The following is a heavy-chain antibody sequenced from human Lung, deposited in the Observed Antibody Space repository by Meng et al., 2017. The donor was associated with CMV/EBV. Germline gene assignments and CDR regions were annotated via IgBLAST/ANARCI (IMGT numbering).Heavy chain of an antibody. Sequence: SESLSLXCAVYGGSFSEYFWNWVRQSPGKGLEWIGDTGHGGSTSYNPSLKGRVTISQDTPKNQFSLKLTSVTAADTAVYFCARASLFGVVVMNYYFDSWGQGSLVTVSS. CDR1: GGSFSEYF. CDR3: ARASLFGVVVMNYYFDS. J-gene: IGHJ4*02. CDR2: TGHGGST. V-gene: IGHV4-34*01. D-gene: IGHD3-3*01.